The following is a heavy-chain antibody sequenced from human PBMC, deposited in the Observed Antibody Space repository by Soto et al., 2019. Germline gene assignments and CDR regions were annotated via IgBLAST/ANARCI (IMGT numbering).Heavy chain of an antibody. CDR2: IIPMFGTT. J-gene: IGHJ5*02. CDR1: GGTLSSYA. V-gene: IGHV1-69*13. CDR3: ARGVVVVAASQLGWFDP. Sequence: SVKVSCKASGGTLSSYAINWVRQAPGQGLEWMGGIIPMFGTTKYAQRFQGRLTVSADESTSTAYMELSSLRSEDTAVYYCARGVVVVAASQLGWFDPWGQGTLVTVSS. D-gene: IGHD2-15*01.